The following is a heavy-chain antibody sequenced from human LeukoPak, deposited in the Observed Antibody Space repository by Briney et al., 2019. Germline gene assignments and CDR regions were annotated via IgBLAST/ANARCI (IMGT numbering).Heavy chain of an antibody. V-gene: IGHV3-48*02. CDR3: ARDAGLGYCSSTSCYGEGFDY. CDR2: ISSSSSTI. D-gene: IGHD2-2*01. Sequence: GGSLRLSCAASGFTFSSYRMNWVRQAPGKGLEWVSYISSSSSTIYYADSVKGRFTISRDNAKNSLYLQMNSLRDEDTAVYYCARDAGLGYCSSTSCYGEGFDYWGQGTLVTVSS. CDR1: GFTFSSYR. J-gene: IGHJ4*02.